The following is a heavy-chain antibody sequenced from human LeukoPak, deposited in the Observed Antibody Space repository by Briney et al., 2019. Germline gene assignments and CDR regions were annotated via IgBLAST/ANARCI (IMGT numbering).Heavy chain of an antibody. Sequence: GGSLRLSCAASGFTFSNAWLSWVRQPPGKGLEWVGRIKSRADGGTTDYAAPVTGRFSVSRDDSKKTLYLQMNSLKTEDTAVYYCATGTGRSDFDYWGQGILVTVSS. CDR3: ATGTGRSDFDY. J-gene: IGHJ4*02. CDR1: GFTFSNAW. CDR2: IKSRADGGTT. D-gene: IGHD1-1*01. V-gene: IGHV3-15*01.